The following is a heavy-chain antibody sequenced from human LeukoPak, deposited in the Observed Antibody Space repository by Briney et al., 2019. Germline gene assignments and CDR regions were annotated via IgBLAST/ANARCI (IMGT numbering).Heavy chain of an antibody. CDR1: GGSISSSSYY. D-gene: IGHD3-9*01. V-gene: IGHV4-39*01. CDR3: ARQGQLRYFDWLLYGWYFDL. Sequence: SETLSLTCTVSGGSISSSSYYWGWIRQPPGKGLEWIGSIYYSGSTYYNPSLKSRVTISVDTSKNQFSLKLSSVTAADTAVYYCARQGQLRYFDWLLYGWYFDLWGRGTLVTVSS. CDR2: IYYSGST. J-gene: IGHJ2*01.